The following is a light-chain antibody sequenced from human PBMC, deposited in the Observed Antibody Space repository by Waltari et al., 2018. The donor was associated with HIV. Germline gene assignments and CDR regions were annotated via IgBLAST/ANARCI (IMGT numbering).Light chain of an antibody. CDR3: CSYAGSSTHV. J-gene: IGLJ1*01. V-gene: IGLV2-23*02. CDR2: EVN. Sequence: QSALPQPASVSGSPGPSISISCTGTRSHVGNYHFVSWYQQHPGKAPKLMIYEVNKRPSGVSNRFSGSKSGNTASLTISGLQAEDEADYYCCSYAGSSTHVFGTGTKVTVL. CDR1: RSHVGNYHF.